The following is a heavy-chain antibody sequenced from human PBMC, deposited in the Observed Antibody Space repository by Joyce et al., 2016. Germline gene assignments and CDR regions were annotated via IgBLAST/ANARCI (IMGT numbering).Heavy chain of an antibody. CDR3: AKDQDYGDYSVDY. J-gene: IGHJ4*02. V-gene: IGHV3-23*01. CDR1: RFPFSSYA. CDR2: ISSSGGST. Sequence: EVQLLESGGGLVQPGGSLRLSCAASRFPFSSYAMRWVRQGPGKGLEWVSTISSSGGSTYYADSVKGRFTISRDNSENTLYLQMNSLRAGDTAVYYCAKDQDYGDYSVDYWGQGTLVTVSS. D-gene: IGHD4-17*01.